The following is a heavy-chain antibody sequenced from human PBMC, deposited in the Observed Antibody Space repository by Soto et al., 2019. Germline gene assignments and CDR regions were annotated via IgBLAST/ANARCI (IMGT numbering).Heavy chain of an antibody. CDR3: ARDIMYYYGSSGYRYFDY. V-gene: IGHV6-1*01. Sequence: SQTLSLTCAISGDSVSSNSAAWNWIRQSPSRGLEWLGRTYYRSKWYSDYAVSVKSRITINPDTSKNHFSLQLNSVTPEDTAVYYCARDIMYYYGSSGYRYFDYWGQGTLVTVPQ. CDR2: TYYRSKWYS. J-gene: IGHJ4*02. CDR1: GDSVSSNSAA. D-gene: IGHD3-22*01.